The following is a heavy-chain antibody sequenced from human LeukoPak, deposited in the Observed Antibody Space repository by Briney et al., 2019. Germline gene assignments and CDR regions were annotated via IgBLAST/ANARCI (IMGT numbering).Heavy chain of an antibody. CDR2: ISSSGSTI. CDR3: AELGITMIGGV. CDR1: GFTFSSYE. J-gene: IGHJ6*04. V-gene: IGHV3-48*03. Sequence: GGSLRLSCAASGFTFSSYEMNWVRQAPGKGLEWVSYISSSGSTIYYADSVKGRFTISRDDAKNSLYLQMNNLRAEDTAVYYCAELGITMIGGVWGKGTTVTISS. D-gene: IGHD3-10*02.